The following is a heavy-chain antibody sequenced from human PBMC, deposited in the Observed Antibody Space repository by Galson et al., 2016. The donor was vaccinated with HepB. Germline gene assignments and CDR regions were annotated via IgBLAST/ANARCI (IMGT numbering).Heavy chain of an antibody. V-gene: IGHV4-30-4*01. CDR2: INSDGST. CDR3: AGLRGGGSGRGP. Sequence: TLSLTCTVSGGSLNSGDYHWCWIRQSPGKGLEWIGNINSDGSTNYNPSLKSRLSISLDTSKNHFSLELTSLTAADTAVYYCAGLRGGGSGRGPWGQGTLVTVSS. CDR1: GGSLNSGDYH. D-gene: IGHD3-16*01. J-gene: IGHJ5*02.